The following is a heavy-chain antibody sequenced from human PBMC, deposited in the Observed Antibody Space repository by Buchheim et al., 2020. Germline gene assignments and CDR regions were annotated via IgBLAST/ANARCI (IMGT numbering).Heavy chain of an antibody. CDR2: ISGSSYRT. J-gene: IGHJ4*02. V-gene: IGHV3-23*01. D-gene: IGHD2-2*01. Sequence: EVQLLESGGGLVQPGGSLRLSCAASGFTFSSYALNWVRQAPGKGLEWVSAISGSSYRTYYADSVKGRITISRDISKNPLYLQMNSLRAEDTAVYYCAKGACSSTSCYAGGYFDNWGQGIL. CDR3: AKGACSSTSCYAGGYFDN. CDR1: GFTFSSYA.